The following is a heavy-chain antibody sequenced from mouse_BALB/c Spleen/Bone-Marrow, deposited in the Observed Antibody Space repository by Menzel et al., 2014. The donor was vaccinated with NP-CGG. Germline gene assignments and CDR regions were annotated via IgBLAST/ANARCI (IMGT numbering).Heavy chain of an antibody. CDR1: GYAFSTYW. V-gene: IGHV1-80*01. Sequence: QVTLKVCGAELVRPGSSVKISCKSSGYAFSTYWINWVKQRPGQGLEWIGQIYPGDGDTDFNGKFKGKATLTADRSSNTAYMEFSSLTSEDSAVYFCARGGISVDYWGQGTTLTVSS. CDR2: IYPGDGDT. CDR3: ARGGISVDY. J-gene: IGHJ2*01.